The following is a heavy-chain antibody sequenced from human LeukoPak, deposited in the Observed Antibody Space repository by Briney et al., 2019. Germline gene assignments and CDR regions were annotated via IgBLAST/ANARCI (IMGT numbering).Heavy chain of an antibody. CDR1: GFTVSSNY. D-gene: IGHD5-24*01. CDR2: IYSGGST. V-gene: IGHV3-66*01. Sequence: GGSLRLSCAASGFTVSSNYMSWVRQAPGKGLEWVSVIYSGGSTYYADSVKGRFTISRDNSMNTLYLQMNSLRAEDTAVYYCARDLRDGYNYYFDYWGQGTLVTVSS. CDR3: ARDLRDGYNYYFDY. J-gene: IGHJ4*02.